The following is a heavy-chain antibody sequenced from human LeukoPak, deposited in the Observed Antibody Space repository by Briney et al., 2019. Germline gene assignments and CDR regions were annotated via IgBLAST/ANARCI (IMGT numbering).Heavy chain of an antibody. V-gene: IGHV3-23*01. CDR1: GFTFSSYA. Sequence: PGGSLRLSCAASGFTFSSYAMSWVRQAPGKGLEWVSAISGSGGSTYYADSVKGRFTISRDNSKNTLYLQMNSLRAEDTAVYYCAHTTYYYDSSGILEGLSFDYWGQGTLVTVSS. CDR2: ISGSGGST. D-gene: IGHD3-22*01. CDR3: AHTTYYYDSSGILEGLSFDY. J-gene: IGHJ4*02.